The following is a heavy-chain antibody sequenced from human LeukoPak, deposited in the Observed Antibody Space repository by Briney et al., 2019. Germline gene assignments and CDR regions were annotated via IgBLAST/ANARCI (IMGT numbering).Heavy chain of an antibody. V-gene: IGHV4-59*01. J-gene: IGHJ6*04. CDR3: ARYCSSTSCPGGYYGMDV. Sequence: SETLSLTCTVSGGSISSYYWSWIRQPPGKGLEWIGYTYYSGSTNYNPSLKRRVTISVDTSKNQFSLKLSSVTAADTAVYYCARYCSSTSCPGGYYGMDVWGKGTTVTVSS. D-gene: IGHD2-2*01. CDR1: GGSISSYY. CDR2: TYYSGST.